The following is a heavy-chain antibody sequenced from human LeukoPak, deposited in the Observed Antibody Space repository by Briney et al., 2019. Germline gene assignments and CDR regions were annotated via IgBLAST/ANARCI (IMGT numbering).Heavy chain of an antibody. J-gene: IGHJ5*02. CDR1: GGSISSSSYY. Sequence: SSETLSLTCTVSGGSISSSSYYWSWIRQPPGKGLEWIGEINHSGSTNYNPSLKSRVTISVDTSKNQFSLKLSSVTAADTAVYYCARRETSFSPIFGVVYPYRFDPWGQGTLVTVSS. CDR2: INHSGST. V-gene: IGHV4-39*07. CDR3: ARRETSFSPIFGVVYPYRFDP. D-gene: IGHD3-3*01.